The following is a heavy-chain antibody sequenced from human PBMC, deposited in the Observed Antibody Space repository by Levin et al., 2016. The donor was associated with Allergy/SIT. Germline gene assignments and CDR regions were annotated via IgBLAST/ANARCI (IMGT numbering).Heavy chain of an antibody. D-gene: IGHD3-10*01. J-gene: IGHJ5*02. V-gene: IGHV4-31*02. CDR2: IYYSGNT. Sequence: VRQMPGKGLEWIGYIYYSGNTDYNPSLKSRVTISADTSKNHFSLKLTSVTAADTAVYFCARSYGSGSYHIFWFEPWGQGTLVTVSS. CDR3: ARSYGSGSYHIFWFEP.